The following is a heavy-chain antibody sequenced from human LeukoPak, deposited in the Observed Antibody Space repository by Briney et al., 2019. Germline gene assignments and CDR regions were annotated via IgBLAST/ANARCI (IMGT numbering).Heavy chain of an antibody. Sequence: GRSLRLSCAASGFTFSSYGMHWVRQAPGKGPEWVAVISYDGNNKYYADSVKGRFTISRDNSKNTLYLQMNSLRAEDTAVYYCAKDHPWGHMDVWGKGTTVTISS. CDR1: GFTFSSYG. V-gene: IGHV3-30*18. D-gene: IGHD3-16*01. J-gene: IGHJ6*03. CDR3: AKDHPWGHMDV. CDR2: ISYDGNNK.